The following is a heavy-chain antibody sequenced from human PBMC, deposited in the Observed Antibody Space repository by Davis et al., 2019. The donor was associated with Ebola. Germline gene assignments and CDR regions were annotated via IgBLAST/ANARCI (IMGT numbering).Heavy chain of an antibody. Sequence: PGGSLRLSCAASGFTFSSYAMHWVRQAPGKGLEWVAVISYDGSNKYYADSVKGRFTISRDNSKNTLYLQMNSLRAEDTVVYYCAKDGCSSSWYSDYYYYYYMDVWGKGTTVTVSS. V-gene: IGHV3-30-3*01. D-gene: IGHD6-13*01. J-gene: IGHJ6*03. CDR3: AKDGCSSSWYSDYYYYYYMDV. CDR2: ISYDGSNK. CDR1: GFTFSSYA.